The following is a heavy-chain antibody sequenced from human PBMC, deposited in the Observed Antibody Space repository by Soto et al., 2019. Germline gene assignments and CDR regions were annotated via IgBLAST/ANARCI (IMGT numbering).Heavy chain of an antibody. CDR1: GYTFTDYY. CDR3: ARKNPARGYIGLACEAVDI. Sequence: QVQIVQSGTEVKKPGASVKVSCKTSGYTFTDYYIHWVRQAPGQGFECMGWIIPNSGGTISAHKFQGWVTLTRDTSISSSYMELSRLSSDDTAVYYFARKNPARGYIGLACEAVDIWSQGTMVSVYS. D-gene: IGHD5-12*01. V-gene: IGHV1-2*04. J-gene: IGHJ3*02. CDR2: IIPNSGGT.